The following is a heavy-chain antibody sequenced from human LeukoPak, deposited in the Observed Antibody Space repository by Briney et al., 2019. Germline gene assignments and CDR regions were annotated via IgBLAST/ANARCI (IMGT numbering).Heavy chain of an antibody. V-gene: IGHV3-43*02. CDR3: AKDKGVGATEGMDV. D-gene: IGHD1-26*01. CDR2: ISGDGGST. CDR1: GFTFDDYA. J-gene: IGHJ6*02. Sequence: GGSLRLSCAASGFTFDDYAMHWVRQAPGEGLEWVSLISGDGGSTYYADSVKGRFTISRDNSKNSLYLQMNSLRTEDTALYYCAKDKGVGATEGMDVWGQGTTVTVSS.